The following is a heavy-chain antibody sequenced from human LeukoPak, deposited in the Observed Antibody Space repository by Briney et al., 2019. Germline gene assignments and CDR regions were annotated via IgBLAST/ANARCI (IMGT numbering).Heavy chain of an antibody. V-gene: IGHV4-59*01. CDR3: ARGTYYGGNSNFDY. D-gene: IGHD4-23*01. CDR1: GGSISSYY. CDR2: IYYSGST. J-gene: IGHJ4*02. Sequence: SVTLSLTCTVSGGSISSYYWSWIRQSPGKGLEWIGYIYYSGSTNYNPSLKSRVTISVDTSKNQFSLKLSSVAAADTAVYYCARGTYYGGNSNFDYWGQGTLVTVSS.